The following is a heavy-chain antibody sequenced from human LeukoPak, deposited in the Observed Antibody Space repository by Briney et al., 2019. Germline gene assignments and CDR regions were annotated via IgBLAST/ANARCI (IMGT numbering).Heavy chain of an antibody. Sequence: ASVKVSCKASGGTFSSYAISWVRQAPGQGLEWMGGIIPIFGTANYAQKFQGRVTITADESTSTAYMELSSLRSEETAVYYCARGLGQQLVYYYYYGMDVWGQGTTVTVSS. V-gene: IGHV1-69*13. CDR1: GGTFSSYA. CDR2: IIPIFGTA. CDR3: ARGLGQQLVYYYYYGMDV. J-gene: IGHJ6*02. D-gene: IGHD6-13*01.